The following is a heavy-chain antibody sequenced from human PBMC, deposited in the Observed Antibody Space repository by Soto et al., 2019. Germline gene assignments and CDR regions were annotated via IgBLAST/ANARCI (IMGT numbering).Heavy chain of an antibody. CDR1: GFTFSSYS. CDR3: SRDHARVVVYYDNDDDY. V-gene: IGHV3-21*01. D-gene: IGHD3-22*01. Sequence: EVQLVESGGGLVKPGGSLRLSCAASGFTFSSYSMNWVRQAPGTGLEWVSSISSSSSYIYYADSVKGRFTISRDNAKNSLYLQMNSLRAEDTAVYYCSRDHARVVVYYDNDDDYWGQGTLVTVAS. J-gene: IGHJ4*02. CDR2: ISSSSSYI.